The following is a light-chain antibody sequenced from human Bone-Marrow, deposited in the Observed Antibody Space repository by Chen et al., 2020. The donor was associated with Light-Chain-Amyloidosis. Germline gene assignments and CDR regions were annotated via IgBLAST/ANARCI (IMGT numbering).Light chain of an antibody. Sequence: SYVLTPPSSVSVAPGQTATIACGGNNLGSTSVHWYQQTPGQAPLLVVYDDSDRPSGIPERLSGCSSGNTATLTISRVEAGDEADYYCQVWDRSSDRLVFGGGTKLTVL. J-gene: IGLJ3*02. CDR1: NLGSTS. CDR2: DDS. CDR3: QVWDRSSDRLV. V-gene: IGLV3-21*02.